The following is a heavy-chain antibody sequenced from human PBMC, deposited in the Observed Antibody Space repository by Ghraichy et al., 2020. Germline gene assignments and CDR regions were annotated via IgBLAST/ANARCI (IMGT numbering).Heavy chain of an antibody. CDR3: ARGGVIAVVPAARTDWFDP. D-gene: IGHD2-2*01. V-gene: IGHV4-59*01. J-gene: IGHJ5*02. CDR2: ISYSGST. Sequence: SETQSLTCTVSGGSITSYYWSWIRQPPGKGLEWIGYISYSGSTNYNPSLKSRVTISVDTSKNQFSLKLNSVTAADTAVYYCARGGVIAVVPAARTDWFDPWGQGTLVTVSS. CDR1: GGSITSYY.